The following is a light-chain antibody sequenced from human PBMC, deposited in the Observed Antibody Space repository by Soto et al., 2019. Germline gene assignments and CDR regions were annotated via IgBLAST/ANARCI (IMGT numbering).Light chain of an antibody. V-gene: IGKV3-20*01. CDR2: GAS. J-gene: IGKJ1*01. CDR3: QLYVSSRWT. CDR1: QSVSSY. Sequence: IGLTQSPITLSLSPSARATLSCRASQSVSSYLAWYQQKPGQAPRLLIYGASTMATGIPDRFSGSLSGTDFTLTISSLELEDFAVYFCQLYVSSRWTFGQGTKVDIK.